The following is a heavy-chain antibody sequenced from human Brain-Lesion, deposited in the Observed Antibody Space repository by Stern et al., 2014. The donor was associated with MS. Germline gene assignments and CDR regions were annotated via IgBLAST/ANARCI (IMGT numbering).Heavy chain of an antibody. CDR3: ARDQRGITIFGVVTDYYYLGMDV. D-gene: IGHD3-3*01. Sequence: VNLVESGAEVKKPGASVKVSCKTSGYIFTGYYIHWGRQAPGQGLEWMAWINPNTGGTKYAQKFQGRVTMSRDTSISTAYVELSSLTYDDTAVYYCARDQRGITIFGVVTDYYYLGMDVWGQGTTVTVSS. J-gene: IGHJ6*02. CDR1: GYIFTGYY. V-gene: IGHV1-2*02. CDR2: INPNTGGT.